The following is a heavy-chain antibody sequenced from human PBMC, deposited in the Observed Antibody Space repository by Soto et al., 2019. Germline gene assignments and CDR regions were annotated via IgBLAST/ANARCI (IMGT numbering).Heavy chain of an antibody. J-gene: IGHJ6*02. V-gene: IGHV5-51*01. D-gene: IGHD3-22*01. CDR3: ASSGYYYDSSQYYYYYGMDV. CDR2: IYPSDSDT. CDR1: GYSFTSDW. Sequence: PGESLKISCKGSGYSFTSDWIGWVRQMPGKGLEWMGIIYPSDSDTRYSPSLQGQVTISADKSISTAYLQWSSLKASDTAMYYCASSGYYYDSSQYYYYYGMDVWGQGTTVTVSS.